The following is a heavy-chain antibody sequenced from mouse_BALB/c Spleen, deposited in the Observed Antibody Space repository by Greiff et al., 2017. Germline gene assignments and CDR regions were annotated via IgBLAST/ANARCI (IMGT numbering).Heavy chain of an antibody. CDR2: ISSGGSYT. V-gene: IGHV5-6*03. Sequence: EVKLMESGGGLVQPGGSLKLSCAASGFTFSSYGMSWVRQTPDKRLEWVATISSGGSYTYYPDSVKGRFTISRDNAKNTLYLQMSSLKSEDTAMYYCARESSGSYAMDYWGQGTSVTVSS. CDR1: GFTFSSYG. CDR3: ARESSGSYAMDY. D-gene: IGHD3-1*01. J-gene: IGHJ4*01.